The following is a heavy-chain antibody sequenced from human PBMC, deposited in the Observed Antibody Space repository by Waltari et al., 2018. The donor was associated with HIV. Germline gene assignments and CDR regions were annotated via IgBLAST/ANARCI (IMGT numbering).Heavy chain of an antibody. V-gene: IGHV3-73*02. CDR1: GFTFSGSA. J-gene: IGHJ4*02. CDR2: IRSKANNAAT. D-gene: IGHD6-19*01. CDR3: AILSSSGWYQD. Sequence: EVQLVESGGGLVQPGGSLKLSCAASGFTFSGSAIHWVRQASGKGLEWVASIRSKANNAATAYAASVKGRFTIARDNAKNSLYLQMNSRRDEDTAVYYCAILSSSGWYQDWGQGTLVIVSS.